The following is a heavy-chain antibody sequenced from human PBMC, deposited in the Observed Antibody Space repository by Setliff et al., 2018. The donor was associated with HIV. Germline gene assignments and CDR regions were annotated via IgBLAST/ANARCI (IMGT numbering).Heavy chain of an antibody. D-gene: IGHD3-16*02. CDR3: ARVYTALLRGVIAFDI. V-gene: IGHV4-31*03. Sequence: SETLSLTCTVSGGSIASGGYYWSWIRQHPGKGLECIGYIYYTGSTYYNPSLKSRVTISVDKSKKQLSLKLSSVTATESAVYYCARVYTALLRGVIAFDIWGQGSMVTVSS. CDR2: IYYTGST. J-gene: IGHJ3*02. CDR1: GGSIASGGYY.